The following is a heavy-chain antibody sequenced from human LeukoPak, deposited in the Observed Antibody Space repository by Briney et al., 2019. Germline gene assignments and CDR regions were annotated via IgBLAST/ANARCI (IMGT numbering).Heavy chain of an antibody. D-gene: IGHD2/OR15-2a*01. CDR1: GGSIRAYF. CDR3: ARDFSAAFDI. CDR2: INYSGST. J-gene: IGHJ3*02. Sequence: PSETLSLTCTVSGGSIRAYFWSWIRQPPGKGLEWIGYINYSGSTNYNPSLKSRVTISLDTSKNQFSLKLSSVTASDTAVYYCARDFSAAFDIWGQGTMVTVSS. V-gene: IGHV4-59*01.